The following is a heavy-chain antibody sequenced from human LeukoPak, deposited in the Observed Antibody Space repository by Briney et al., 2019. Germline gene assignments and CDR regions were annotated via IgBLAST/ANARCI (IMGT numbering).Heavy chain of an antibody. J-gene: IGHJ5*02. V-gene: IGHV1-46*01. CDR1: GYTFTSYY. CDR2: INPSGGST. Sequence: ASVTVSCKASGYTFTSYYMHWVRQAPGQGLEWMGIINPSGGSTSYAQKFQGRVTMTRDMSTSTVYMELSSLRSEDTAVYYCARDATSYSNYVTAWFDPWGQGTLVTVSS. D-gene: IGHD4-11*01. CDR3: ARDATSYSNYVTAWFDP.